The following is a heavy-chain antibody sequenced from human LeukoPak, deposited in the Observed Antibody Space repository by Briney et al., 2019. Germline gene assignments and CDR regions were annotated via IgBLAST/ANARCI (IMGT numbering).Heavy chain of an antibody. V-gene: IGHV1-2*02. CDR3: ARDQLRLDEDYGDYVYYFDY. J-gene: IGHJ4*02. D-gene: IGHD4-17*01. Sequence: ASVKVSCKASGYTFTGYYMHWVRQAPGQRLEWMGWINPNSGGTNYAQKFQGRVTMTRDTSISTAYMELSRLRSDDTAVYYCARDQLRLDEDYGDYVYYFDYWGQGTLVTVSS. CDR1: GYTFTGYY. CDR2: INPNSGGT.